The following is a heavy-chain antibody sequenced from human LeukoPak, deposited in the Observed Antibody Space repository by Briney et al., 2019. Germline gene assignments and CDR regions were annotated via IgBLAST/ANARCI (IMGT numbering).Heavy chain of an antibody. CDR1: GFTFSSFW. CDR3: ARGRGLDY. Sequence: PGGSQRLSCAASGFTFSSFWMSWVRQAPGKGLEWVANIKQDGTEKYFVDSVKGRFTISRDNAENSLYLQLSSLRAEDTAVYYCARGRGLDYGGQGTLVTVSS. CDR2: IKQDGTEK. J-gene: IGHJ4*02. V-gene: IGHV3-7*05.